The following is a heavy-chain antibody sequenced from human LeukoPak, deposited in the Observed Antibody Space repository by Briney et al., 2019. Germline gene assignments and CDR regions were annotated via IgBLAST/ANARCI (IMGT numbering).Heavy chain of an antibody. Sequence: SETLSLTCAVYGGSFSGYYWSWIRQPPGKGLEWIGEINHSGSTNYIPSLKSRVTISVDTSKNQFSLKLSSVTAADTAVYYCARGRYRGSYYYYMDVWGKGTTVIISS. CDR1: GGSFSGYY. J-gene: IGHJ6*03. V-gene: IGHV4-34*01. CDR2: INHSGST. D-gene: IGHD4-11*01. CDR3: ARGRYRGSYYYYMDV.